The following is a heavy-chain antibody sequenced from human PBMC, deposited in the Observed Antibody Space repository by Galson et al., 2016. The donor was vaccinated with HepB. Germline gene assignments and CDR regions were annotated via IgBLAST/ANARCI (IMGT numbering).Heavy chain of an antibody. V-gene: IGHV5-10-1*01. J-gene: IGHJ6*02. CDR2: IDPSDSYT. Sequence: QSGAEVKKPGESLRISCEGSGYMFTTYWISWVRQMPGKGLEWMGGIDPSDSYTNYSPSFQGHVTIATDKSISTAYLQWNSLKASDTAIYYCARHGGAYYYHGMDVWGQGTTVTVSS. CDR3: ARHGGAYYYHGMDV. CDR1: GYMFTTYW. D-gene: IGHD2-21*01.